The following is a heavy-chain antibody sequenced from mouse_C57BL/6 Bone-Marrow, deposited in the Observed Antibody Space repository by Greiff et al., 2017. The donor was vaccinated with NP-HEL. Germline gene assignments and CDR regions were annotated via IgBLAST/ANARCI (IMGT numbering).Heavy chain of an antibody. Sequence: EVKLMESGPELVKPGASVKISCKASGYSFTGYYMHWVKQSHGNILDWIGYIYPYNGVSSYNQKFKGKATLTGDKSSSTAYMELRSLKSEDSAVYYCAKGGLRRPFDYWGQGTTLTVSS. D-gene: IGHD2-2*01. CDR1: GYSFTGYY. V-gene: IGHV1-31*01. J-gene: IGHJ2*01. CDR2: IYPYNGVS. CDR3: AKGGLRRPFDY.